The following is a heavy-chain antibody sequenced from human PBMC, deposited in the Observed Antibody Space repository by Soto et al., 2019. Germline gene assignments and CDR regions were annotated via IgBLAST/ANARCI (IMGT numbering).Heavy chain of an antibody. D-gene: IGHD3-3*01. Sequence: SETLSLTCTFSVASITSGDYSCNWIRQPPWKGLEWIGYIYHTGTTYYNPSLQSRVTISVDTSMNQFSLKLRSVTAADTAVYYCVREGLKMYGVLHPSFEPLGQGTLVNVSS. CDR2: IYHTGTT. V-gene: IGHV4-30-4*01. CDR1: VASITSGDYS. J-gene: IGHJ5*02. CDR3: VREGLKMYGVLHPSFEP.